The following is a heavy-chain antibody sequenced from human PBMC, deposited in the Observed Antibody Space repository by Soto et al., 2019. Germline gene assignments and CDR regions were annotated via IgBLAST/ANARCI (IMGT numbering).Heavy chain of an antibody. Sequence: GESLKISCKGSGYSFTSYLIGWVRQMPGKGLEWMGIIYPGDSDTRYSPSFQGQVTISADKSISTAYLQWSSLKASDTAMYYCARRVANYYDIGGDAFDIWGQGTMVTVS. CDR2: IYPGDSDT. V-gene: IGHV5-51*01. J-gene: IGHJ3*02. CDR3: ARRVANYYDIGGDAFDI. CDR1: GYSFTSYL. D-gene: IGHD3-22*01.